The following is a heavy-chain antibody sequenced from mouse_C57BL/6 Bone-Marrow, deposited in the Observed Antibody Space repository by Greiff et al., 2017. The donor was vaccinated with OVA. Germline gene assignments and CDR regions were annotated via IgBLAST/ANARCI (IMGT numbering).Heavy chain of an antibody. Sequence: EVQLQQSGPELVKPGASVKISCKASGYTFTDYYMNWVKQSHGKSLEWIGDINPNNGGTSYNQKFKGKATLTVDKSSSTAYMELRSLTSEDSAVYYCARRYGSSPFYYAMDYWGQGTSVTVSS. CDR1: GYTFTDYY. V-gene: IGHV1-26*01. CDR3: ARRYGSSPFYYAMDY. D-gene: IGHD1-1*01. CDR2: INPNNGGT. J-gene: IGHJ4*01.